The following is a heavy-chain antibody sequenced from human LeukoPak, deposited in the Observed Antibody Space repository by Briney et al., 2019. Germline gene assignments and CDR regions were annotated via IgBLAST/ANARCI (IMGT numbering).Heavy chain of an antibody. Sequence: ASVKVSCKASGGTFSGYAISWVRQAPGQGLEWMGGIIPIFGTANYAQKFQGRVTITADESTSTAYMELSSLRSEDTAVYYCATGGYSGYYYGMDVWGQGTTVTVSS. CDR1: GGTFSGYA. CDR2: IIPIFGTA. V-gene: IGHV1-69*13. J-gene: IGHJ6*02. CDR3: ATGGYSGYYYGMDV. D-gene: IGHD5-12*01.